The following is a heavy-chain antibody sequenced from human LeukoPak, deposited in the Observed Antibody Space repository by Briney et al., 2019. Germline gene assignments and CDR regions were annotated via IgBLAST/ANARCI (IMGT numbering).Heavy chain of an antibody. Sequence: GGSLRLSCAASGFTVSTNYMSWVRQAPGKGLEWVSVIYSGRSTYYADSVKGRFTISRDNSKNTLYLQMNSLRAEDTAVYYCAIAARAHFDYWGQGTLVTVSS. CDR2: IYSGRST. CDR1: GFTVSTNY. D-gene: IGHD6-6*01. CDR3: AIAARAHFDY. V-gene: IGHV3-53*01. J-gene: IGHJ4*02.